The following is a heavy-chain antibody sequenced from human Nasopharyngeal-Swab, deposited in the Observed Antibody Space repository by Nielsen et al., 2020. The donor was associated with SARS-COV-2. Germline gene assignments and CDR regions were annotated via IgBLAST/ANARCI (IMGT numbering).Heavy chain of an antibody. D-gene: IGHD6-6*01. Sequence: LSCAASGFTFSSYSMNWVRQAPGKGLEWVSSISSSSSYIYYADSVKGRFTISRDNAKNSLYLQMNSLRAEDTAVYYCASHPASSSSVYYYYGMDVWGQGTTVTVSS. CDR1: GFTFSSYS. CDR3: ASHPASSSSVYYYYGMDV. J-gene: IGHJ6*02. CDR2: ISSSSSYI. V-gene: IGHV3-21*01.